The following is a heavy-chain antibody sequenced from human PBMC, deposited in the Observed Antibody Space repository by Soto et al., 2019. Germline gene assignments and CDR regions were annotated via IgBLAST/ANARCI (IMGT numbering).Heavy chain of an antibody. J-gene: IGHJ4*02. CDR1: GFSVTSTY. D-gene: IGHD6-13*01. CDR2: SYAGGST. Sequence: EVQLVESGGGLIQPGGSLRLSCTAPGFSVTSTYMSWVRQAPGKGLEWVSVSYAGGSTSYADSVKGRFTVSRDNSNNTLFLQLNSLRVEDTAVYYCARGTWGISWPNFFDYWGQGVLVTVSS. V-gene: IGHV3-53*01. CDR3: ARGTWGISWPNFFDY.